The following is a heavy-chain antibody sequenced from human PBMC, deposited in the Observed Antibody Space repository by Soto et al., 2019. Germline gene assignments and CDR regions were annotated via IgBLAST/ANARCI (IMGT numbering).Heavy chain of an antibody. V-gene: IGHV3-9*01. J-gene: IGHJ4*02. CDR2: ISWNSGSI. Sequence: EVQLVESGGGLVQPGRSLRLSCAASGFTFDDYAMHWVRQAPGKGLEWVSGISWNSGSIGYADSVKGRFTISRDNAKNSLYLQMNSLRAEDTALYYCAKGGENGDHFDYWGQGTLVTVSS. D-gene: IGHD2-21*02. CDR3: AKGGENGDHFDY. CDR1: GFTFDDYA.